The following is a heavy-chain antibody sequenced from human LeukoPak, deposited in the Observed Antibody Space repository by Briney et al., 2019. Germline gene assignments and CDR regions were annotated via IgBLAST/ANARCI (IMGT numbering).Heavy chain of an antibody. Sequence: SETLSLTCTVSGGSISSSSYYWGWIRQPPGKGLEWIGSIYYSGSTYYNPSLKSRVTISVDTSKNQFSLKVTSVTAADTAVYFCARSVLTGFNWFDPWGQGTLVTVSS. D-gene: IGHD3-9*01. CDR2: IYYSGST. CDR1: GGSISSSSYY. V-gene: IGHV4-39*07. J-gene: IGHJ5*02. CDR3: ARSVLTGFNWFDP.